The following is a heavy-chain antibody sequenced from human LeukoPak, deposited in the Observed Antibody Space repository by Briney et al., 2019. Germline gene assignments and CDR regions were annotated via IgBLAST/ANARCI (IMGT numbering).Heavy chain of an antibody. CDR1: GDSISSYY. D-gene: IGHD6-13*01. J-gene: IGHJ5*02. CDR3: ARLGIRYSSSWYQGNWFDP. Sequence: SETLSLTCTVSGDSISSYYWRWIRQPPGKGLEWVGYIYYSGSTNYNPSLKSRVTISVDTSKNQFSLKLSSVTAADTAVYYCARLGIRYSSSWYQGNWFDPWGQGTLVTVSS. V-gene: IGHV4-59*01. CDR2: IYYSGST.